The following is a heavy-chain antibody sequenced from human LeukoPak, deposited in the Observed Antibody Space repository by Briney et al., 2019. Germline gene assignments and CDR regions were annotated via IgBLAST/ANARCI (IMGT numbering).Heavy chain of an antibody. Sequence: GGSLRLSCAASGFTFSSYGMHWVRQAPGKGLEWVAVIWYDGSNKYYADSVKGRFTISRDNSKNTLYLQMNSLRAEDTAVYYCVRGYSSSWFPFDYWGQRTLVTVSS. D-gene: IGHD6-13*01. CDR1: GFTFSSYG. CDR2: IWYDGSNK. V-gene: IGHV3-33*01. CDR3: VRGYSSSWFPFDY. J-gene: IGHJ4*02.